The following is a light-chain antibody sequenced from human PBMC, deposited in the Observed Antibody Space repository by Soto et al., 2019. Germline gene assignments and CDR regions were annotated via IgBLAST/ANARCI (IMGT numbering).Light chain of an antibody. CDR2: DDS. J-gene: IGLJ2*01. V-gene: IGLV2-23*01. CDR3: CSYAGSSTLV. Sequence: QSALTQPASVSGSPGQSITISCTGTSSDVGSYNRVYWYQQHPGKAPKLMIYDDSKRPSGVSNRFSGSKSGNTASLTISGLQAEDEADYHCCSYAGSSTLVFGGGTKVTVL. CDR1: SSDVGSYNR.